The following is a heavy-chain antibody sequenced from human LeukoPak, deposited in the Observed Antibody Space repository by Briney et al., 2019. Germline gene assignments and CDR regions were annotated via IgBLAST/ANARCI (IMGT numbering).Heavy chain of an antibody. CDR1: GFTFSSYW. CDR2: INHSGST. Sequence: GSLRLSCAASGFTFSSYWMSWVRQPPGKGLEWIGEINHSGSTNYNPSLKSRVTISVDTSKNQFSLKLSSVTAADTAVYYCARGLVQAYFDYWGQGTLVTVSS. J-gene: IGHJ4*02. CDR3: ARGLVQAYFDY. D-gene: IGHD2-8*02. V-gene: IGHV4-34*01.